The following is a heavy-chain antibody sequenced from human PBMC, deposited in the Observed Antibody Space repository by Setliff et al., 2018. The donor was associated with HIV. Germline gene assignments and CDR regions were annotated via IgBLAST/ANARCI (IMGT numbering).Heavy chain of an antibody. J-gene: IGHJ6*02. V-gene: IGHV3-23*01. CDR3: ARDNLYYNTWNASPVYGLDV. CDR2: ILSTGERT. D-gene: IGHD3-3*01. Sequence: PGGSLRLSCAASGFTFSNYAMSWVRQAPGEGLEWVSAILSTGERTFYADSVKGRFTISRDNSKNTVYLQMNSLRAEDTAVYYCARDNLYYNTWNASPVYGLDVWGQGTTVTVSS. CDR1: GFTFSNYA.